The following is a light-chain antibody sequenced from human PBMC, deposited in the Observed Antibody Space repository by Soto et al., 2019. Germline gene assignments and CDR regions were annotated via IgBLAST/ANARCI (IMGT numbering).Light chain of an antibody. V-gene: IGLV2-8*01. J-gene: IGLJ1*01. CDR1: SSDVGGYGY. Sequence: QSALTQPPSASGSPGQSVTISCTGASSDVGGYGYVSWYQQHPGKAPKHMIYEVNKRPSGVPDRFSGSKSGNTASLTVSGLRAEDEADYYCSSYAGSNNFVFGTGTKLTVL. CDR3: SSYAGSNNFV. CDR2: EVN.